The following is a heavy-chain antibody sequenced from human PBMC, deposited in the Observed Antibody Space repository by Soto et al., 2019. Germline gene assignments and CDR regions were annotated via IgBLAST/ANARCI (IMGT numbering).Heavy chain of an antibody. CDR1: GYTFTSYG. Sequence: ASVKVSCKASGYTFTSYGISWVRQAPGQGLEWMGWISAYNGNTNYAQKLQGRVTMTTDTSTSTAYMELRSLRSDDTAVYYCARDATVTSWDFWFDPCGQGPLVTVPS. CDR3: ARDATVTSWDFWFDP. CDR2: ISAYNGNT. V-gene: IGHV1-18*04. D-gene: IGHD4-17*01. J-gene: IGHJ5*02.